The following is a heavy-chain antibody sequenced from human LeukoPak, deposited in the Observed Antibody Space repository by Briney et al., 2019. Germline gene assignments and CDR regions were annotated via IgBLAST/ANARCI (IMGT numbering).Heavy chain of an antibody. CDR2: ISGSGGST. V-gene: IGHV3-23*01. CDR1: GFTSSSYA. Sequence: GGSLRLSCAASGFTSSSYAMSWVRQAPGKGLEWVSAISGSGGSTYYADSVKGRFTISRDNSKNTLYLQMNSLRAEDTAVYYCAKSTSKQQLVRGYFDYWGQGTLVTVSS. D-gene: IGHD6-13*01. CDR3: AKSTSKQQLVRGYFDY. J-gene: IGHJ4*02.